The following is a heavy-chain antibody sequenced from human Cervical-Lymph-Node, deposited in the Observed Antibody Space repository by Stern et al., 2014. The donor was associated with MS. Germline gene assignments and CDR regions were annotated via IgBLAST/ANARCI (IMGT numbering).Heavy chain of an antibody. D-gene: IGHD6-19*01. Sequence: VQLEESGGGVVQPGRSLRLSCAASGFTFSSYAMHWVRQAPGKGLEWVAVISYDGSNKYYADSVKGRFTISRDNSKNTLYLQMNSLRAEDTAVYYCARDTSRAVAGFRYFDYWGQGTLVTVSS. CDR3: ARDTSRAVAGFRYFDY. CDR1: GFTFSSYA. J-gene: IGHJ4*02. CDR2: ISYDGSNK. V-gene: IGHV3-30*01.